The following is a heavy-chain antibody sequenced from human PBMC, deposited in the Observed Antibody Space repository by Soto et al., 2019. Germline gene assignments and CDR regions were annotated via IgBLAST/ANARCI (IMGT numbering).Heavy chain of an antibody. CDR1: GGSVNSDTDY. J-gene: IGHJ4*02. Sequence: SETLSLTCTVSGGSVNSDTDYGSWIRQPPGKGLEWIGYIYYSGSTNYSPSLESRVTISVDKSKNQFSLRLSSVTAADTAVYYCARDKSASGSYFYYFDYWGQGSLVTVSS. CDR2: IYYSGST. CDR3: ARDKSASGSYFYYFDY. V-gene: IGHV4-61*01. D-gene: IGHD3-10*01.